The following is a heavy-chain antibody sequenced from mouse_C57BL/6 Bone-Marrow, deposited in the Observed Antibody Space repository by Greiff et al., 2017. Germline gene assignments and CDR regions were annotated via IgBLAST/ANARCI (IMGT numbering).Heavy chain of an antibody. D-gene: IGHD2-3*01. J-gene: IGHJ4*01. CDR2: ISDGGSYT. CDR1: GFTFSSYA. CDR3: ARGLLPYAMDY. V-gene: IGHV5-4*03. Sequence: EVKLMESGGGLVKPGGSLKLSCAASGFTFSSYAMSWVRQTPEKRLAWVATISDGGSYTYYPDNVKGRFTISRDNAKNNLYLQMSHLKSEDTAMYYCARGLLPYAMDYWGQGTSVTVSS.